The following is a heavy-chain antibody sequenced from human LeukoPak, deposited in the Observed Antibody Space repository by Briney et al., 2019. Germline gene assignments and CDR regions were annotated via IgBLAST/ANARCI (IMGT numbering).Heavy chain of an antibody. CDR1: GFIFSRYG. CDR3: ARDFVPGIVVVITSSLYYGMDV. Sequence: GGSLRLSCAASGFIFSRYGMNWVRQAPGKGLEWVAVISYDGSNKYYADSVKGRFTISRDNSKNTLYLQMNSLRAEDTAVYYCARDFVPGIVVVITSSLYYGMDVWGQGTTVTVSS. CDR2: ISYDGSNK. V-gene: IGHV3-30*03. D-gene: IGHD3-22*01. J-gene: IGHJ6*02.